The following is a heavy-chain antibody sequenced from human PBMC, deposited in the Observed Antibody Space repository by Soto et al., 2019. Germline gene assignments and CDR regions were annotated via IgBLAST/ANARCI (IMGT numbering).Heavy chain of an antibody. CDR1: GFFLRDFG. D-gene: IGHD1-1*01. CDR3: AIARAGNWHPFDY. V-gene: IGHV3-33*01. CDR2: IWYDGSNT. J-gene: IGHJ4*01. Sequence: GGSLRLSCVASGFFLRDFGMHWVRQAPGKGLEWVSVIWYDGSNTYQGESVKGRFTMSRDISKNTLYLQMDSLRPEDTAVYYCAIARAGNWHPFDYWGHGTLVTVSS.